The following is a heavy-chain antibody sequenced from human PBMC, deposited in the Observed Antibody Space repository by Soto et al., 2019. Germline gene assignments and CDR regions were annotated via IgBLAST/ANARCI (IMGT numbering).Heavy chain of an antibody. Sequence: QVQLVQSGAEVKKPGASVKVSCKASGYTFTSYDINWVRQATGQGLEWMGWMNPNSCNTGYAQKFQGRXTXTXYTSISTAYMELSSLRSEDTAVYYCARTLYGDNVDYWGQGPLVTVSS. V-gene: IGHV1-8*01. CDR1: GYTFTSYD. J-gene: IGHJ4*02. D-gene: IGHD4-17*01. CDR3: ARTLYGDNVDY. CDR2: MNPNSCNT.